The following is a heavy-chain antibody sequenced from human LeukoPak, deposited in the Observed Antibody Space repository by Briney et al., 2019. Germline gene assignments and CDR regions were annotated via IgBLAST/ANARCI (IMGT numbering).Heavy chain of an antibody. J-gene: IGHJ4*02. Sequence: SETLSLTCTVSGGSISSGGYYWSWIRQHPGKGLEWIGYIYYSGSTYYNPSLKSRVTISVDTSKNQFSLKLSSVTAADTAVYYCARGYRGYSYGYGSLFDYWARGPWSPSPQ. CDR1: GGSISSGGYY. V-gene: IGHV4-31*03. CDR3: ARGYRGYSYGYGSLFDY. D-gene: IGHD5-18*01. CDR2: IYYSGST.